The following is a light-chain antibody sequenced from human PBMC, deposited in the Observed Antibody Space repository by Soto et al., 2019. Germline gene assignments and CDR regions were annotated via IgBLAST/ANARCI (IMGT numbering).Light chain of an antibody. Sequence: DIQMTQSPSALSASVGDRVTITCRASQSISSWLAWYQQKPGKAPRLLIYDGSHLERGVPSRFSGSGSGTEFTLTISDLQPDDLATYYCQQYNNFWTFGQGTKVDIK. CDR1: QSISSW. V-gene: IGKV1-5*01. CDR2: DGS. J-gene: IGKJ1*01. CDR3: QQYNNFWT.